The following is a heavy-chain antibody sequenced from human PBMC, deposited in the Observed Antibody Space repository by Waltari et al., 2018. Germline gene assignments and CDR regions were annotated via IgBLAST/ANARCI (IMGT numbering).Heavy chain of an antibody. Sequence: EVQLVETGGGLIQPGGSLRLPCAASGVPGSNHFLSWPRQAPGKGLEWVALIYSRGDTYHADSVKGRFTISRDNSQNTLYLQMNSLRVEDTAVYFCARKTDSGGSGGFWGQGTRVTVSS. J-gene: IGHJ4*02. V-gene: IGHV3-53*02. CDR1: GVPGSNHF. CDR2: IYSRGDT. D-gene: IGHD3-22*01. CDR3: ARKTDSGGSGGF.